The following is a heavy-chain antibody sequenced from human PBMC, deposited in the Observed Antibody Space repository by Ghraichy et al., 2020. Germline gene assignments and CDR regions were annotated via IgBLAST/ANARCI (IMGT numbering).Heavy chain of an antibody. V-gene: IGHV3-23*01. CDR2: ISGSGGST. Sequence: GGSLRLSCAASGFTFSSYAMSWVRQAPGKGLEWDSAISGSGGSTYYADSVKGRFTISRDNSKNTLYLQMNSLRAEDTAVYYCAKKQYGGNSANDYWGQGTLVTVSS. D-gene: IGHD4-23*01. J-gene: IGHJ4*02. CDR1: GFTFSSYA. CDR3: AKKQYGGNSANDY.